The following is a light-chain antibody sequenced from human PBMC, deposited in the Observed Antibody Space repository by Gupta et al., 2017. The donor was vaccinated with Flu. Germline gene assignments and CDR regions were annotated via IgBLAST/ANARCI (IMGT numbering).Light chain of an antibody. CDR1: SSSIGRNA. Sequence: QCVVTPPPSASGTPGQRVPIPCSAGSSSIGRNAVNWYQQLPGTAPKLLIYSNNPRPSGVPVRFSGSKSGTSASLAISGLQSEDEAHYYCATWDHSLNGVVFGGGTKLTVL. CDR3: ATWDHSLNGVV. V-gene: IGLV1-44*01. CDR2: SNN. J-gene: IGLJ2*01.